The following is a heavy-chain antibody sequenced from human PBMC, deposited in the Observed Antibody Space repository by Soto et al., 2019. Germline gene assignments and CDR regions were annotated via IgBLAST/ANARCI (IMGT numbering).Heavy chain of an antibody. J-gene: IGHJ5*02. D-gene: IGHD6-19*01. V-gene: IGHV1-18*04. Sequence: ASVKVSCKASGYTFTRYSINWVRQAPGQGLEWVGWISNYNGDAKYAQKFQGRVTLTTDTSTTTTYMDLRSLTSDDTAVYFCARGDSTGSPTGWFDPWGQGTLVTVSS. CDR3: ARGDSTGSPTGWFDP. CDR1: GYTFTRYS. CDR2: ISNYNGDA.